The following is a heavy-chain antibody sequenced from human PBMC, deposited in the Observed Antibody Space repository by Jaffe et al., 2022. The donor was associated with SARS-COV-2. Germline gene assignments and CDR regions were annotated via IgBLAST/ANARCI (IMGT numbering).Heavy chain of an antibody. J-gene: IGHJ4*02. D-gene: IGHD6-25*01. CDR2: IYYNGGA. Sequence: QLQLQESGPGLVKPSETLSLTCSVSNDSIITSRRFWGWIRQPPGKGLEWIASIYYNGGAYYNPSLQSRVTISVDTSKNQISLNLKSVTAADATVYYCVRHTGEYRSGFDSWGQGIPVAVSS. CDR3: VRHTGEYRSGFDS. CDR1: NDSIITSRRF. V-gene: IGHV4-39*01.